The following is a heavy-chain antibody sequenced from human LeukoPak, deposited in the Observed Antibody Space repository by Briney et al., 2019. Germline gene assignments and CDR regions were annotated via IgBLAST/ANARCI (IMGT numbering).Heavy chain of an antibody. D-gene: IGHD2-8*02. V-gene: IGHV3-74*01. Sequence: GGSLRLSCAASKFSFSSYWMHWVRHAPGKGLVWVSRINSDGSRTNYADSVKGRFTISRDNAKNTLYLQMSSLRAEDTAVYYCARVLTGSWDWFDPWGQGTLVTVSS. CDR3: ARVLTGSWDWFDP. CDR2: INSDGSRT. J-gene: IGHJ5*02. CDR1: KFSFSSYW.